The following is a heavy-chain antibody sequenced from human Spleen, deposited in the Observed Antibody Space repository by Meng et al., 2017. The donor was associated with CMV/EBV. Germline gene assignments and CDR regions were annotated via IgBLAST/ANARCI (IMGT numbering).Heavy chain of an antibody. V-gene: IGHV1-46*01. Sequence: ASVKVSCKASGYTFTNYYMHWVRQAPGQGLEWMGIINPRGGSTTYARKLQGRVTVTRDTSTSTAYMELSSLRSEDPAVYYCARGDVSEPHMIGQRLGELSYWGQGTLVTVSS. J-gene: IGHJ4*02. D-gene: IGHD3-16*02. CDR2: INPRGGST. CDR3: ARGDVSEPHMIGQRLGELSY. CDR1: GYTFTNYY.